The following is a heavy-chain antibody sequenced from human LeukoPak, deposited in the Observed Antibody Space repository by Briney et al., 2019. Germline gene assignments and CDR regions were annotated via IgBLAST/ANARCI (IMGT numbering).Heavy chain of an antibody. CDR3: ARDEGGPVNY. CDR2: ISSNNGNT. Sequence: GASVKVSCEASGYTFTSHGISWVRQAPGQGLEWMGWISSNNGNTKYAQKFQGRVTMTTETSTSTAYMELRSLRSDDTAVYYCARDEGGPVNYWGQGTLVTVSS. J-gene: IGHJ4*02. CDR1: GYTFTSHG. D-gene: IGHD3-16*01. V-gene: IGHV1-18*01.